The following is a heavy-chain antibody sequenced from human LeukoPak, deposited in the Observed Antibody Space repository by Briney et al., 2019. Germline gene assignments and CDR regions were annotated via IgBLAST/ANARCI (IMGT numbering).Heavy chain of an antibody. D-gene: IGHD2-15*01. CDR3: ARLVVVVAATPLGYFDY. Sequence: ASVKVSCKASGYTFTSYGISWVRQAPGQGLEWMGWISSYNGNTEYAQNLQGRVTMTRDTSTSTAYMELRNLRPDDAAIYYCARLVVVVAATPLGYFDYWGQGNLVTVSS. CDR2: ISSYNGNT. V-gene: IGHV1-18*01. CDR1: GYTFTSYG. J-gene: IGHJ4*02.